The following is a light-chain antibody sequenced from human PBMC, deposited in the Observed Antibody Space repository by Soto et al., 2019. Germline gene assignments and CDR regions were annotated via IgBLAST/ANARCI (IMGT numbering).Light chain of an antibody. CDR3: QQLNTFPPFFT. J-gene: IGKJ3*01. V-gene: IGKV1-9*01. Sequence: DIQMTQSPSTLSASVGDRFTITCRSIQGIRSYLAWYQQRPEKAPELLIYGASTLRPGGASRFSGSGSGTEFTLTISSLQPEDFATYFCQQLNTFPPFFTFGPGTKVDIK. CDR2: GAS. CDR1: QGIRSY.